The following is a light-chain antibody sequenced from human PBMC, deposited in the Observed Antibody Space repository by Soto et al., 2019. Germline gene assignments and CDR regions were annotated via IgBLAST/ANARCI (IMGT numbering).Light chain of an antibody. J-gene: IGLJ2*01. V-gene: IGLV2-23*01. CDR2: EGS. CDR1: SSDVGTYKF. CDR3: CSYAGRSTLI. Sequence: QSALAQPAAVSGSPGQSITISCTGTSSDVGTYKFVSWFQVHPGEAPKLMIYEGSKRPSGVSNRFSGSKSGDTAFLTISGLRAEDEADYYCCSYAGRSTLIFGGGTKLTVL.